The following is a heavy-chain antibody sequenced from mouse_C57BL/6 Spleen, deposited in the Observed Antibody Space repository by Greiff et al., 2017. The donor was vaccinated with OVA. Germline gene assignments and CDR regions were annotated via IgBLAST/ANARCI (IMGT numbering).Heavy chain of an antibody. J-gene: IGHJ1*03. D-gene: IGHD1-1*01. CDR2: IDPSDSET. Sequence: QVQLQQPGAELVRPGSSVKLSCKASGYTFTSYWMHWVKQRPIQGLEWIGNIDPSDSETHYNQKFKDKATLTVDKSSSTAYMQLSSLTSEDSAVYNGAREDYYGSSYGYFDVWGTGTTVTVSS. CDR1: GYTFTSYW. CDR3: AREDYYGSSYGYFDV. V-gene: IGHV1-52*01.